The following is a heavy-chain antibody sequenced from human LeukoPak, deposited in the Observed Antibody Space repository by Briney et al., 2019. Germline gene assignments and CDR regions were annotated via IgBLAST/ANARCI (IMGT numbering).Heavy chain of an antibody. CDR3: ASLGGSISKKYYYDSSGYYKRDY. Sequence: SVKVSCKASGGTFSSYAISWVRQAPGQGLEWMGRIIPILGIAYYAQKFQGRVTITADKSTSTAYMELSSLRSEDTAVYYCASLGGSISKKYYYDSSGYYKRDYWGQGTLVTVSS. V-gene: IGHV1-69*04. CDR1: GGTFSSYA. CDR2: IIPILGIA. D-gene: IGHD3-22*01. J-gene: IGHJ4*02.